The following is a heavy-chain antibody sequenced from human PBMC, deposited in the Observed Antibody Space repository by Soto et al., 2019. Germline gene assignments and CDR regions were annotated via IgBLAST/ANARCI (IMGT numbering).Heavy chain of an antibody. J-gene: IGHJ5*02. Sequence: QIQLQESGPGLVKPSETLSLTCSVSGDSIRSVGYYWTWIRQPPGKGLEWLGDVYGVGTSRYKASLRGRLNISAAPSNNAISLTPTSVTATYTAVSFGGRGVSSGGTPTRVDPWGHG. CDR1: GDSIRSVGYY. CDR3: GRGVSSGGTPTRVDP. CDR2: VYGVGTS. D-gene: IGHD6-25*01. V-gene: IGHV4-30-4*08.